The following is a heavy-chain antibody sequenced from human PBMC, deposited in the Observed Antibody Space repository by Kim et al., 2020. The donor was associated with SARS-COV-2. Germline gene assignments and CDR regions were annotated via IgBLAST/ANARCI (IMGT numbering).Heavy chain of an antibody. CDR3: ARGGAGGADY. CDR2: T. V-gene: IGHV4-4*06. J-gene: IGHJ4*02. Sequence: TNYDPSLKGRVTMSVDTSKNQVSLNMNSVTAADTAVYYCARGGAGGADYWGQGILVTVSS.